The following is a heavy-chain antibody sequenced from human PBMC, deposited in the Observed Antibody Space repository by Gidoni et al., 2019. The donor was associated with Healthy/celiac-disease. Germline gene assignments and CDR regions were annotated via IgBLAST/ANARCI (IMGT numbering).Heavy chain of an antibody. CDR3: ARVGVVTANRVWFDP. CDR2: IYHSGST. D-gene: IGHD2-21*02. V-gene: IGHV4-38-2*01. J-gene: IGHJ5*02. Sequence: QVQLQESGPGLVKPSETLSLTCAVSGYSISSGYYWGWIRQPPGKGLEWIGSIYHSGSTYYNPSLKSRVTISVDTSKNQFSLKLSSVTAADTAVYYCARVGVVTANRVWFDPWGQGTLVTVSS. CDR1: GYSISSGYY.